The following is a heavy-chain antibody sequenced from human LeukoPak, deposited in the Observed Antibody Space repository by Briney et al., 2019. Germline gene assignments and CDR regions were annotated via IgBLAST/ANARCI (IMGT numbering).Heavy chain of an antibody. CDR1: GVSISSYY. D-gene: IGHD3-9*01. CDR2: IYYSGST. J-gene: IGHJ3*02. CDR3: ARAGLRYFDWLPGGYDAFDI. V-gene: IGHV4-59*01. Sequence: PSETLSLTCTVSGVSISSYYWSWIRQPPGKGLEWIGYIYYSGSTNYNPSLKGRVTISVDTSKNQFSLKLSSVTAADTAVYYCARAGLRYFDWLPGGYDAFDIWGQGTMVTVSS.